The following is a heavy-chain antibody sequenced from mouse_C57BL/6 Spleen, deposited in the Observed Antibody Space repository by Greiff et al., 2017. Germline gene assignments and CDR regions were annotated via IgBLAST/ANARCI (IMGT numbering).Heavy chain of an antibody. D-gene: IGHD1-1*01. CDR1: GYTFTDYY. V-gene: IGHV1-26*01. J-gene: IGHJ1*03. Sequence: EVQLQQSGPELVKPGASVKISCKASGYTFTDYYMNWVKQSHGKSLEWIGDINPNNGGTSYNQKFKGKATLTVDKSSSTAYMVLRSLTSEDSAVYYCARPITTVVATDWYFDVWGTGTTVTVSS. CDR2: INPNNGGT. CDR3: ARPITTVVATDWYFDV.